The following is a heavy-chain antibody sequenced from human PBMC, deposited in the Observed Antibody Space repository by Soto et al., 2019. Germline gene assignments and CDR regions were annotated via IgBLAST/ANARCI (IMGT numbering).Heavy chain of an antibody. CDR3: AKDLGFGDSYYGMDV. D-gene: IGHD3-10*01. V-gene: IGHV3-23*01. CDR2: ISGSGGST. CDR1: GFTFSSYA. J-gene: IGHJ6*02. Sequence: EVQLLESGGGLVQPGGSLRLSCAASGFTFSSYAMSWVRQAPGKGLEWVSAISGSGGSTYYADSVKGRFTISRDNSKNTLSLQMNSLIAEDTAVYYCAKDLGFGDSYYGMDVWGQGTTVTVSS.